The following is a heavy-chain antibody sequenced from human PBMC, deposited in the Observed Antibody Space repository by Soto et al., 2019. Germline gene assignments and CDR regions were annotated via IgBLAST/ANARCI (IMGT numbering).Heavy chain of an antibody. CDR3: AYYDFWSGPGWAFDI. CDR1: GDSVSSNSAA. Sequence: SQTLSLTCVISGDSVSSNSAAWNWIRQSPSRGLEWLGRTYYRSKWYNDYAVSVKSRITINPDTSKNQFSLQLNSVTPEDTAVYYCAYYDFWSGPGWAFDIWGQGTMVTVSS. V-gene: IGHV6-1*01. J-gene: IGHJ3*02. D-gene: IGHD3-3*01. CDR2: TYYRSKWYN.